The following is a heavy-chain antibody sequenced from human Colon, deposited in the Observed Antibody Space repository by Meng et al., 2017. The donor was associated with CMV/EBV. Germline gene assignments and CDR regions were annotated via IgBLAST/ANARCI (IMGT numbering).Heavy chain of an antibody. D-gene: IGHD2-2*01. CDR3: ARTPFIGFCSTTDCFRNWFDS. CDR2: IYFSGGT. V-gene: IGHV4-61*01. J-gene: IGHJ5*01. Sequence: GSFYWSWFRQPPGKGLEWIGFIYFSGGTNYNPSLRSRVTMSVDTSKNQFSLKLSSVTATDTALYYCARTPFIGFCSTTDCFRNWFDSWGQGTLVTVSS. CDR1: GSFY.